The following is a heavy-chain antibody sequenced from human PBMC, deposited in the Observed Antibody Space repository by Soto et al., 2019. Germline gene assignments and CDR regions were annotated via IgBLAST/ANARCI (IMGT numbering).Heavy chain of an antibody. Sequence: ASVKVSCKASGYTFTSYDINWVRQATGQGLEWMGWMNPNSGNTGYAQKFQGRVTMARNTSISTAYMELSSLRSEDTAVYYCARAHYYDSSGYYPNFDYWGQGTLVTVSS. CDR2: MNPNSGNT. V-gene: IGHV1-8*01. J-gene: IGHJ4*02. D-gene: IGHD3-22*01. CDR1: GYTFTSYD. CDR3: ARAHYYDSSGYYPNFDY.